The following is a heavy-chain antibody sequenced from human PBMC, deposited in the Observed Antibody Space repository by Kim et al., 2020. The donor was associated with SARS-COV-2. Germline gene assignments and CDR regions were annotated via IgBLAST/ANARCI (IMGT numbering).Heavy chain of an antibody. Sequence: GGSLRLSCAASGFTFSSYEMNWVRQAPGKGLEWVSYISSSGSTIYYADSVKGRFTISRDNAKNSLYLQMNSLRAEDTAVYYCARDPRDDYYGSGIRQHWGQGTLVTVSS. CDR3: ARDPRDDYYGSGIRQH. D-gene: IGHD3-10*01. CDR1: GFTFSSYE. CDR2: ISSSGSTI. V-gene: IGHV3-48*03. J-gene: IGHJ1*01.